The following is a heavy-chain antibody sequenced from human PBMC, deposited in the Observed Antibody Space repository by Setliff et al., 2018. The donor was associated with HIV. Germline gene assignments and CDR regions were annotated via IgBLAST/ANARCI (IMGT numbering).Heavy chain of an antibody. J-gene: IGHJ4*02. CDR2: INAGDDNT. CDR1: GGTFSLYA. D-gene: IGHD6-19*01. CDR3: ARGSCSGCYLSDY. V-gene: IGHV1-3*01. Sequence: GASVKVSCKASGGTFSLYAINWVRQAPGQGLEWMGYINAGDDNTRYSEKFQGRVTITRDTSANTAYMELSSLRSEDTAVYYCARGSCSGCYLSDYWGLGTLVTVSS.